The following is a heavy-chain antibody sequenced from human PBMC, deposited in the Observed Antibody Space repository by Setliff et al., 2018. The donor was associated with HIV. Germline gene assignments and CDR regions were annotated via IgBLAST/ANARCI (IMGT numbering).Heavy chain of an antibody. J-gene: IGHJ4*02. Sequence: LETLSLTCDVSGASFTAYYWTWIRQSPGKGLEWIGEINHGGRTNYNPSLRSRLSISLDTSKTHFSLRLSSVTAADTAMYYCAIGSYYDILTGAFDYWGQGTLVTVSS. CDR3: AIGSYYDILTGAFDY. D-gene: IGHD3-9*01. CDR1: GASFTAYY. CDR2: INHGGRT. V-gene: IGHV4-34*01.